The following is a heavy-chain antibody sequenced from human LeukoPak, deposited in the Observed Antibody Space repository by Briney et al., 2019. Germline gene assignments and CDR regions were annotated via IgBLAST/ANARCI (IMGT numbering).Heavy chain of an antibody. CDR3: ARAVGSSESNWFDP. Sequence: SETLSLTCTVSGGSISSYYWNWIRQPAGKGLEWLGRIYTSGSTNYNPSLKSRVTISLDRSKNQFSLNLNSVTAADTAVYYCARAVGSSESNWFDPWGQGTLATVSS. D-gene: IGHD1-26*01. CDR2: IYTSGST. J-gene: IGHJ5*02. V-gene: IGHV4-4*07. CDR1: GGSISSYY.